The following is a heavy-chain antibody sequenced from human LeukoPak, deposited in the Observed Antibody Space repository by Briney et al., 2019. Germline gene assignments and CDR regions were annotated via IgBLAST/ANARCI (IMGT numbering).Heavy chain of an antibody. Sequence: PGGSLRLSCAASGLTFSSYWMHWVRQAPGKGLVWVSRINTDGSSTSYADSVKGRFTISRDNAKNTLYLQMNSLRAEDTPVYYCARARQIWSPCYYYYYMDVWGKGTKVTVSS. CDR1: GLTFSSYW. V-gene: IGHV3-74*01. CDR3: ARARQIWSPCYYYYYMDV. D-gene: IGHD5-18*01. CDR2: INTDGSST. J-gene: IGHJ6*03.